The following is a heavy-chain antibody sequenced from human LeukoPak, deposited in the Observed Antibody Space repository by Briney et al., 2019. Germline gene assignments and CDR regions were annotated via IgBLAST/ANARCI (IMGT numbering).Heavy chain of an antibody. J-gene: IGHJ4*02. CDR1: GFTFSSYG. Sequence: GGSLRLSCAASGFTFSSYGMHWVRQAPGKGLEWVAYIRYDGSNKYYADSVKGRFTISRDISKNTLYLQLNSLRAEDTAVYYWAKDRVFELWFEEASPYYFDYWGQGTLVTVSS. CDR2: IRYDGSNK. D-gene: IGHD3-10*01. CDR3: AKDRVFELWFEEASPYYFDY. V-gene: IGHV3-30*02.